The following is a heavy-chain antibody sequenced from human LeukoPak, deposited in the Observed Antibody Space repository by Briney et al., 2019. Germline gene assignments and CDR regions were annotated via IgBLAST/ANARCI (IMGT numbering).Heavy chain of an antibody. CDR3: ARDGRAYYDILTGYYHFDF. CDR2: INPNSGGT. V-gene: IGHV1-2*04. D-gene: IGHD3-9*01. CDR1: GYTFTGYY. Sequence: ASVKVSCKASGYTFTGYYMHLVRQAPGQGREWMGWINPNSGGTNFAQKFQGWVTMTRDTSISTAYMELSRLRSDDTAVYSCARDGRAYYDILTGYYHFDFWGQGTLVTVSS. J-gene: IGHJ4*02.